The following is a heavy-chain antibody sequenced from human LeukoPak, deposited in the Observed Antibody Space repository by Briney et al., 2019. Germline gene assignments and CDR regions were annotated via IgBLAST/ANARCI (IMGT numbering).Heavy chain of an antibody. CDR2: IWSDAIKK. D-gene: IGHD1-7*01. CDR3: AREGITGSTNWFDP. V-gene: IGHV3-33*08. Sequence: GGSLRLSCAASGFTFSSYGMHWVRQAPGKGLEWVAVIWSDAIKKYYADSVKGRFTISRDNSKNTLYLEMSSLRADDTAVYYCAREGITGSTNWFDPWGQGTLVTVSS. J-gene: IGHJ5*02. CDR1: GFTFSSYG.